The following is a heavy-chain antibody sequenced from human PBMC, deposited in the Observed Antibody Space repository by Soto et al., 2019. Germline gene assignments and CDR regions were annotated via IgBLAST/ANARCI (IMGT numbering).Heavy chain of an antibody. CDR3: AKPLYSSTWSGDY. D-gene: IGHD6-13*01. CDR2: ITGSGGHT. J-gene: IGHJ4*02. V-gene: IGHV3-23*01. CDR1: GFTFSNYA. Sequence: GGSLILSCAASGFTFSNYAMSWVRQAPGKGLEWVSTITGSGGHTYYADSVKGRFTISRDNTKNTLYVQMNSLRAEDTAIYYCAKPLYSSTWSGDYWGQGTLVTVSS.